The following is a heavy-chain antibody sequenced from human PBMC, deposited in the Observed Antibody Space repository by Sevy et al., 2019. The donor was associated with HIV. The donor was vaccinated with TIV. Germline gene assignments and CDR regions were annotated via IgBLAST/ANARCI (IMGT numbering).Heavy chain of an antibody. CDR2: IKSKTDGGTT. V-gene: IGHV3-15*01. Sequence: GGSLRLSCAASGFTFSNAWMSWVRQAPGKGLERVGRIKSKTDGGTTDYAAPVKGRFTISRDDSKNTLYLQMNSLKTEDTAVYYCTTGYVPRYYYYYMDVWCKGTTVTVSS. J-gene: IGHJ6*03. CDR1: GFTFSNAW. D-gene: IGHD3-16*01. CDR3: TTGYVPRYYYYYMDV.